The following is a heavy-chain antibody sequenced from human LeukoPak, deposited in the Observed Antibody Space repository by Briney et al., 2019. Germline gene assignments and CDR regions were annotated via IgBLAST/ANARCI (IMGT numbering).Heavy chain of an antibody. D-gene: IGHD2-21*01. CDR1: GFTFADYA. J-gene: IGHJ4*02. CDR2: IRSRTYGGAA. V-gene: IGHV3-49*04. Sequence: PVGSLRLSCEASGFTFADYAMNCVRQAPGKGLECVGFIRSRTYGGAADYAPSVQGRFTISRDDSKSIAYLQMNSLAIEDTAVYYGTRVAIAIIGTDPVDYWGQGTLVTVSS. CDR3: TRVAIAIIGTDPVDY.